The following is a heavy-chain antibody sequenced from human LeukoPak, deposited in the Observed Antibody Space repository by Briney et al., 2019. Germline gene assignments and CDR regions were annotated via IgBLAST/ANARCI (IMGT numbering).Heavy chain of an antibody. V-gene: IGHV4-39*01. CDR3: ASARWDY. CDR2: IYYSGST. J-gene: IGHJ4*02. CDR1: GGSISSSSYY. Sequence: SETLSLTCTVSGGSISSSSYYWGWIRQPPGKGLEWIGSIYYSGSTYYNPSLKSRVTISVDTSKDQFSLKLSSVTAADTAVYYCASARWDYWGQGTLVTVSS.